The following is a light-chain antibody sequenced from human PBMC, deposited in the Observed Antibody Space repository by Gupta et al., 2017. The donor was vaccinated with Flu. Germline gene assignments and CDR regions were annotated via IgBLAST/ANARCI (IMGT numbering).Light chain of an antibody. CDR3: MQVLQTPST. CDR1: QSLLHSTGYNY. Sequence: DIVMPQSPLSLPVTPGEPASISCRSTQSLLHSTGYNYLGSYLQKPVQSPQLLIYLGSNRASGVPDKLSGSRSGTDFTLKISRVDAEDVGVYYCMQVLQTPSTF. J-gene: IGKJ2*01. CDR2: LGS. V-gene: IGKV2-28*01.